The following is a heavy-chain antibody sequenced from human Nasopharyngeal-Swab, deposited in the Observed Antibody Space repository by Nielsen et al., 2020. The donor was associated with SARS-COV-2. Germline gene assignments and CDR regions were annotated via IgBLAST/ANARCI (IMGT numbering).Heavy chain of an antibody. CDR2: INHSGST. CDR3: ARERLGYCSSTSCYGGERYYYYYYMDV. J-gene: IGHJ6*03. D-gene: IGHD2-2*01. Sequence: WIRQPPGKGLEWIGEINHSGSTNYNPSLKSRVTISVDKSKNQFSLKLSSVTAADTAVYYCARERLGYCSSTSCYGGERYYYYYYMDVWGKGTKGTVSS. V-gene: IGHV4-34*01.